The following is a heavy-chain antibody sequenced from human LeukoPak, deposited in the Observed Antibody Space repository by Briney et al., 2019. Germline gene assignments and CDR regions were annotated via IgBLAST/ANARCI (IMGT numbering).Heavy chain of an antibody. D-gene: IGHD2-15*01. CDR1: GYIFTDYY. J-gene: IGHJ5*02. CDR3: ARVGCTGGSCYGWFDP. Sequence: GASVKVSCKASGYIFTDYYMHWVRQAPGQGLEWMGWINPNSGGTNSAQKFQGRVTMTRDTSISTAYMVLSRLRSDDTAVYYCARVGCTGGSCYGWFDPWGQGTLVTVSS. CDR2: INPNSGGT. V-gene: IGHV1-2*02.